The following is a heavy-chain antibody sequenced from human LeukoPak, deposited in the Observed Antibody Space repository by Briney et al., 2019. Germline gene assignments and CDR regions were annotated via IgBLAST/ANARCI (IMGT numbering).Heavy chain of an antibody. CDR1: GFTFSSYW. CDR3: ARAGGYDFKWEDYFDY. Sequence: GGSLRLSCAASGFTFSSYWMHWVRPAPGKGLVWVSRINSDGSSTSYADSVKGRFTISRDNAKNTLYLQMNSLRAEDTAVYYCARAGGYDFKWEDYFDYWGQGTLVTVSS. CDR2: INSDGSST. V-gene: IGHV3-74*01. D-gene: IGHD5-12*01. J-gene: IGHJ4*02.